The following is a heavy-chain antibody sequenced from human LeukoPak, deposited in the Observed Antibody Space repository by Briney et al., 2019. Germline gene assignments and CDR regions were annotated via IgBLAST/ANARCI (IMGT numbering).Heavy chain of an antibody. D-gene: IGHD5-24*01. J-gene: IGHJ6*02. CDR2: ILPIFDMA. CDR1: GGTFSTYA. V-gene: IGHV1-69*04. Sequence: SVKVSCKASGGTFSTYAITWVRQAPGQGLEWMGRILPIFDMANYAQKFQGRVTITADTSTRTAYMELSSLRSDDTAVYYCARDGGWLQTQNHYYYHGMDVWGQGTTVTVSS. CDR3: ARDGGWLQTQNHYYYHGMDV.